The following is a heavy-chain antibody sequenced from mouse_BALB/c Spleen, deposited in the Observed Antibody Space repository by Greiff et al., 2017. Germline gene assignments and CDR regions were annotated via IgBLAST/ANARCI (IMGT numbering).Heavy chain of an antibody. J-gene: IGHJ4*01. V-gene: IGHV3-6*02. CDR3: AILFYGNYGAMDY. D-gene: IGHD2-1*01. Sequence: DVQLVESGPGLVKPSQSLSLTCSVTGYSITSGYYWNWIRQFPGNKLEWMGYISYDGSNNYNPSLKNRISITRDTSKNQFFLKLNSVTTEDTATYYCAILFYGNYGAMDYWGQGTSVTVSS. CDR1: GYSITSGYY. CDR2: ISYDGSN.